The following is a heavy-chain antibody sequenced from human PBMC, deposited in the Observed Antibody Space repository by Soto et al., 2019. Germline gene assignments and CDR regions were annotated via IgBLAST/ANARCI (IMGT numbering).Heavy chain of an antibody. CDR2: IYYSGST. CDR1: GGSISSGGYY. CDR3: ARGPYSSSSEGDYYYGMDV. J-gene: IGHJ6*02. Sequence: PSETLSLTCTVSGGSISSGGYYWSWIRQHPGKGLEWIGYIYYSGSTYYNPSLKSRVTISVDTSKNQFPLKLSSVTAADTAVYYCARGPYSSSSEGDYYYGMDVWGQGTTVTVSS. D-gene: IGHD6-6*01. V-gene: IGHV4-31*03.